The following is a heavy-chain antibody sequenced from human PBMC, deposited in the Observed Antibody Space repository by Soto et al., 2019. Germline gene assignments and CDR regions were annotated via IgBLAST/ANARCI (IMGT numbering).Heavy chain of an antibody. J-gene: IGHJ4*02. Sequence: QVQLVQSGAEVRKPGSSVKVSCQASGGTFSNSTVTWVRQAPGQGLEWMGRLIPILGLANYAQKFRGRLTITADESTPTAYMELRSLISEDTAIYYCARFKLGDDYWGQGTLVTVSS. D-gene: IGHD5-12*01. CDR3: ARFKLGDDY. V-gene: IGHV1-69*02. CDR2: LIPILGLA. CDR1: GGTFSNST.